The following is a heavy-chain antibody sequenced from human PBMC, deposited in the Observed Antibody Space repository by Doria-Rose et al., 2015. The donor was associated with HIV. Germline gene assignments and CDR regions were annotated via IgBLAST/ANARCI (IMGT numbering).Heavy chain of an antibody. CDR1: GVSLSSPGMG. J-gene: IGHJ4*02. D-gene: IGHD6-13*01. CDR3: ARIKSSRWYHKYYFDF. CDR2: IFSDDDR. Sequence: QVTLKESDPVLVKPTETLTLTCTVSGVSLSSPGMGVSWIRQPPGKALEWLAHIFSDDDRSYPTSLKSRLTISRGTSKSQVVLTMTDMDPVDTATYYCARIKSSRWYHKYYFDFWGQGTLVIVSA. V-gene: IGHV2-26*01.